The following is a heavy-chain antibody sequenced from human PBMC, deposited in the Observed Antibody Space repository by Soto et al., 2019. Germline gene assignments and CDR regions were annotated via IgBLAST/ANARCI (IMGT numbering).Heavy chain of an antibody. J-gene: IGHJ6*02. CDR3: ASRGYSYGFSLGMDV. Sequence: QVQLQESGPGLVKPSQTLSLTCTVSGGSISSGGYYWSWIRQHPGKGLEWIGYIYYSGSTYYNPSLKSRVTISVDTSKNQFSLKLSSVPAADTPVYYCASRGYSYGFSLGMDVWGQGTTVTVSS. D-gene: IGHD5-18*01. CDR1: GGSISSGGYY. CDR2: IYYSGST. V-gene: IGHV4-31*03.